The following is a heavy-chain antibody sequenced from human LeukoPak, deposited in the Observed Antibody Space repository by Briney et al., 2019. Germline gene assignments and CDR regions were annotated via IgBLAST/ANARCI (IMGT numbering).Heavy chain of an antibody. J-gene: IGHJ5*02. CDR3: ARDMNWFDP. CDR2: IYSGGST. Sequence: PGGSLRLSCSASGFNVSSNYMSWVRQAPGKGLEWVSVIYSGGSTYYADSVKGRLTTSRDNSKNTLYLQMNSLRAEDTAVYYCARDMNWFDPWGQGTLVTVSS. V-gene: IGHV3-66*01. CDR1: GFNVSSNY.